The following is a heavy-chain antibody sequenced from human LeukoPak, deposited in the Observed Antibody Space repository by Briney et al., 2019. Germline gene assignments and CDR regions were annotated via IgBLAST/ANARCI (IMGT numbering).Heavy chain of an antibody. V-gene: IGHV1-18*01. D-gene: IGHD3-3*01. CDR3: ARGSNYDFWSGYTYFQH. Sequence: ASVKVSCKASGYTFTSYGISWVRQAPGQGLEWMGWISAYNGNTNYAQKLQGRVTMTTDTSTSTAYMELRSLRSDDTAVYYCARGSNYDFWSGYTYFQHWGQGTLVTVSS. CDR1: GYTFTSYG. CDR2: ISAYNGNT. J-gene: IGHJ1*01.